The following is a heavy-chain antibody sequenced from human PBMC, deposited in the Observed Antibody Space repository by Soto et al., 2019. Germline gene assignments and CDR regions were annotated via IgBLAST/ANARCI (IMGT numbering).Heavy chain of an antibody. CDR3: ARDLYCSSTSCYFYYYYYMDV. Sequence: GGSLRLSCAASGFTFSSYGMHWVRQAPGKGLEWVAVIWYDGSNKYYADSVKGRFTISRDNSKNTLYLQMNSLRAEDTAVYYCARDLYCSSTSCYFYYYYYMDVWGKGTTVTVSS. D-gene: IGHD2-2*01. V-gene: IGHV3-33*01. CDR2: IWYDGSNK. J-gene: IGHJ6*03. CDR1: GFTFSSYG.